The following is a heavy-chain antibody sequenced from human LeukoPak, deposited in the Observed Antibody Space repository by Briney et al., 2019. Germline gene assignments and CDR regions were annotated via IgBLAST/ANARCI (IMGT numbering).Heavy chain of an antibody. CDR3: ARVTEDYYGSGSSNSWFDP. CDR1: GFNFSTYS. D-gene: IGHD3-10*01. CDR2: ISTSSSYI. Sequence: GGSLRLSCAASGFNFSTYSMNWVRQAPGKGLEWVSFISTSSSYIYFADSLKGRFTVSRDNAKNSLYLQMNSLRAEDTAVYYCARVTEDYYGSGSSNSWFDPWGQGTLVTVSS. J-gene: IGHJ5*02. V-gene: IGHV3-21*01.